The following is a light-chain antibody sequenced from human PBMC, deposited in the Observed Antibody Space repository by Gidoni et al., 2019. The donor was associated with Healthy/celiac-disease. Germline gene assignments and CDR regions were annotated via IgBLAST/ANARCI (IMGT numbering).Light chain of an antibody. J-gene: IGKJ4*01. V-gene: IGKV3-15*01. CDR3: QQYNNWPPLT. Sequence: EIVMTQSPATLSVSPGERATLSCRASQSVSSNLAWYQQKPGQATRPLIYGASTRATGNPARFSGHWSGTEFTLTISSLQSEDFAVYYCQQYNNWPPLTFGGGTKVEIK. CDR2: GAS. CDR1: QSVSSN.